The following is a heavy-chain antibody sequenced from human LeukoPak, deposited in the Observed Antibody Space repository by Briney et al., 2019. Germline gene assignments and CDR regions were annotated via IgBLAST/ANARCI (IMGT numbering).Heavy chain of an antibody. CDR3: ARVLAAAGFDY. D-gene: IGHD6-13*01. CDR1: GGSISSYY. V-gene: IGHV4-4*07. Sequence: SETLSLTCTVSGGSISSYYWSWIRQPAGKGLEWIGRIYTSGSTNCNPSLKSRVTISVDKSKNQFSLKLSSVTAADTAVYYCARVLAAAGFDYWGQGTLVTVSS. J-gene: IGHJ4*02. CDR2: IYTSGST.